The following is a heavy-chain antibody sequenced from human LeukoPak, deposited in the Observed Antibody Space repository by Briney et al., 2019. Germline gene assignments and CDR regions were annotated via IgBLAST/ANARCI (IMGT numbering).Heavy chain of an antibody. J-gene: IGHJ4*02. CDR1: GFTVSSNY. CDR3: ARDWGYGDYAFDY. D-gene: IGHD4-17*01. Sequence: GGSLRLSCAASGFTVSSNYMSWVRQAPGKGLEWVSVIYSGGSTYYADSVKGRFTISRDNSKNTLYPQMNSLRAEDTAVYYCARDWGYGDYAFDYWGQGTLVTVSS. V-gene: IGHV3-66*01. CDR2: IYSGGST.